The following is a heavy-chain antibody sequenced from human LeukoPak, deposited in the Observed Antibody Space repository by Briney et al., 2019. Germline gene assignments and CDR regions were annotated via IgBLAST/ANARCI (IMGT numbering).Heavy chain of an antibody. Sequence: PSETLSLTCTVSGGSMITSYYSWLRQPAGKGLEYIGRIYTSGITNYDPSLKSRVTMSVDTSNSQFSLKLSSVTAADTAVYYCARDYPDTCSGGSCYYYWGQGTLVTVSS. V-gene: IGHV4-4*07. D-gene: IGHD2-15*01. CDR3: ARDYPDTCSGGSCYYY. CDR2: IYTSGIT. CDR1: GGSMITSY. J-gene: IGHJ4*02.